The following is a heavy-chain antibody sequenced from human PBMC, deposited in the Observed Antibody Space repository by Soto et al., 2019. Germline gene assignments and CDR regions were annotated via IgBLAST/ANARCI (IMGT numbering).Heavy chain of an antibody. D-gene: IGHD6-6*01. CDR1: GGSISSGGYS. V-gene: IGHV4-30-2*01. CDR2: IYHSGST. CDR3: ARGLYSSSSRVDGNFEY. Sequence: ASETLSLTCAVSGGSISSGGYSWSWIRQPPGKGLEWIGYIYHSGSTYYNPSLKSRVTISVDRSKNQFSLKLSSVTAADTAVYYCARGLYSSSSRVDGNFEYWGQGTLVTVSS. J-gene: IGHJ4*02.